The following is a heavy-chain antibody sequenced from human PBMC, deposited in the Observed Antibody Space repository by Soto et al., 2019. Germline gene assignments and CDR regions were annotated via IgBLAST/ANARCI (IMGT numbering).Heavy chain of an antibody. CDR3: ARLHTAETTPYYDILTGYFDY. V-gene: IGHV4-28*01. CDR1: GYSISSSNW. Sequence: SETLSLTCAVSGYSISSSNWWGWIRQPPGKGLEWIGYIYYSGTTYYNPSLKSRVTISVDTSKNQFSLKLSSVTAADTAVYYCARLHTAETTPYYDILTGYFDYWGQGTLVTVSS. CDR2: IYYSGTT. D-gene: IGHD3-9*01. J-gene: IGHJ4*02.